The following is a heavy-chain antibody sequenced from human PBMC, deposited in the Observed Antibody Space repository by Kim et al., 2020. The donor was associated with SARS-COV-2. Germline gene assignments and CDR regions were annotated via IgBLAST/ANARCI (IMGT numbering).Heavy chain of an antibody. V-gene: IGHV4-34*01. CDR3: ARGGRLGIVVVPAAKRAAAREYFQH. Sequence: SETLSLTCAVYGGSFSGYYWSWIRQPPGKGLEWIGEINHSGSTNYNPSLKSRVTISVDTSKNQFSLKLSSVTAADTAVYYCARGGRLGIVVVPAAKRAAAREYFQHWGQGTLVTVSS. CDR2: INHSGST. D-gene: IGHD2-2*01. CDR1: GGSFSGYY. J-gene: IGHJ1*01.